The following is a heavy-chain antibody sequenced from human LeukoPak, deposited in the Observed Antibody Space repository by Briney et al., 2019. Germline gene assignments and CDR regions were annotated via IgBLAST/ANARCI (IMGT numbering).Heavy chain of an antibody. D-gene: IGHD1-1*01. J-gene: IGHJ4*02. CDR1: GVSISSSNSY. Sequence: SETLSLTCTVSGVSISSSNSYWGWIRQPPGKGLEWIGSIYYSGNTYYNPSLKSRVTISVDTSKNQFSLRLSSVTAADTAVYYCARPNWNDLHFDYWGQRTLVTVSS. CDR3: ARPNWNDLHFDY. V-gene: IGHV4-39*07. CDR2: IYYSGNT.